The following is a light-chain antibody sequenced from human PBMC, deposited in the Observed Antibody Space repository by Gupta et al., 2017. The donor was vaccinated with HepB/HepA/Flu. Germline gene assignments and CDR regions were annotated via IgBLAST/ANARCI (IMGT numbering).Light chain of an antibody. V-gene: IGLV1-44*01. CDR1: TSNIGSNT. Sequence: QSVLTQPPSSSGTPGPSVTISCSGSTSNIGSNTVNWYQQPPGTAPKLLIYTVNQRPSGVPDRFSGSKSGTSASLAISGLQSEDEADYYCAAWDDSLNGLVFGGGTKLTVL. CDR3: AAWDDSLNGLV. CDR2: TVN. J-gene: IGLJ3*02.